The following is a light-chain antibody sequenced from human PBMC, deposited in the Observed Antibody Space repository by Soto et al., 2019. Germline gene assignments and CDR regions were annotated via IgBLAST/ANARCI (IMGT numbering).Light chain of an antibody. J-gene: IGKJ3*01. Sequence: DIQMTQSPSTLSASVGDRVTITCRASQSISSWLAWYQQKPGKAPKLLIYKASSLESGVPSRFSGSGSGTEFTLTISRLQADDFATYYCQQSFTFGPGTKVDIK. V-gene: IGKV1-5*03. CDR1: QSISSW. CDR2: KAS. CDR3: QQSFT.